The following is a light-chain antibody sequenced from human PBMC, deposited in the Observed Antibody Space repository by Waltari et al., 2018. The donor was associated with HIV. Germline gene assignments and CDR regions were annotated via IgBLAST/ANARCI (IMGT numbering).Light chain of an antibody. Sequence: QSALTQPASVSGSPGQSMNISCTGTSSDFGSYNLVSWYQQHPGKAPKLMIYEVSKRPSGVSNRFSGSKSGNTASLTISGLQAEDEADYYCCSYAGTSTVVFGGGTKLTVL. V-gene: IGLV2-23*02. CDR3: CSYAGTSTVV. CDR2: EVS. CDR1: SSDFGSYNL. J-gene: IGLJ2*01.